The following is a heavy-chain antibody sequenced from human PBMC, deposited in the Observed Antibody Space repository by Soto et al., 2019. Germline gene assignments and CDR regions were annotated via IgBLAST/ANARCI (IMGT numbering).Heavy chain of an antibody. J-gene: IGHJ2*01. Sequence: QLQLQESGPGLVKPSETLSLTCTVSGGSISSSSYYWGWIRQPPGKGLEWIGSIYYSGSTYYNPSLKSRVTISVDTSKNQFSLKLSSVTAADTAVYYCARQTLEQWLVQYLDYWYFDLWGRGTLVTVS. CDR1: GGSISSSSYY. CDR2: IYYSGST. V-gene: IGHV4-39*01. D-gene: IGHD6-19*01. CDR3: ARQTLEQWLVQYLDYWYFDL.